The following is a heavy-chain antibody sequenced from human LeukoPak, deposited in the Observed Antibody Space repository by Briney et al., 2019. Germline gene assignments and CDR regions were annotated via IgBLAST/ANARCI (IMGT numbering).Heavy chain of an antibody. CDR1: GGTFSSYA. J-gene: IGHJ6*02. CDR2: IIPILGIA. CDR3: ARSYCSSTSCRYGMDV. D-gene: IGHD2-2*01. Sequence: SVKVSCKASGGTFSSYAISWVRQAHGQGLEWMGRIIPILGIANYAQKFQGRVTITADKSTSTAYMELSSLRSEDTAVYYCARSYCSSTSCRYGMDVWGQGTTVTVSS. V-gene: IGHV1-69*04.